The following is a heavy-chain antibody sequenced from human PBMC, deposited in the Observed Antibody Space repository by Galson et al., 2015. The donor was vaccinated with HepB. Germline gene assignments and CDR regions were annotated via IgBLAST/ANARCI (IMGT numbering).Heavy chain of an antibody. D-gene: IGHD1-1*01. CDR3: ADGTLGA. CDR1: GFTFSSYG. J-gene: IGHJ5*02. CDR2: ISYDGSNK. Sequence: SLRLSCAASGFTFSSYGMHWVRQAPGKGLEWVAVISYDGSNKYYADSVKGRFTISRDNSKNTLYLQMNSLRAEDTAVYYCADGTLGAWGQGTLVTVSS. V-gene: IGHV3-30*03.